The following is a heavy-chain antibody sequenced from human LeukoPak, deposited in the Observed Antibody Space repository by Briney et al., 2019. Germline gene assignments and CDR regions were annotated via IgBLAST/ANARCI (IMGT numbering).Heavy chain of an antibody. CDR2: INHSGST. J-gene: IGHJ4*02. V-gene: IGHV4-34*01. Sequence: ASEILSLTCAVYGGSFSGYSWNWIRQPPGKGLEWIGEINHSGSTNYNPSLKSRVTISVDTSKNQFSLKLSSVTAADTAVYYCASRPTGGMATLTGYFDYWGQGTLVTVSS. CDR1: GGSFSGYS. CDR3: ASRPTGGMATLTGYFDY. D-gene: IGHD5-24*01.